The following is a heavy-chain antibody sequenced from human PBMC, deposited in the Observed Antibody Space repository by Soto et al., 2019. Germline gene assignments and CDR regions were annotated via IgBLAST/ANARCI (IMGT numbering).Heavy chain of an antibody. CDR1: GASISGYY. J-gene: IGHJ5*02. V-gene: IGHV4-4*07. CDR3: VRDGTKTLRDWFDP. CDR2: ICATGTT. Sequence: SETLSLTCTVSGASISGYYWSWIRKSAGKGLEWIGRICATGTTDYNPSLKSRVMMSVDTSKKQFSLKLRSVTAADTAVYYCVRDGTKTLRDWFDPWGQGISVTVSS. D-gene: IGHD1-1*01.